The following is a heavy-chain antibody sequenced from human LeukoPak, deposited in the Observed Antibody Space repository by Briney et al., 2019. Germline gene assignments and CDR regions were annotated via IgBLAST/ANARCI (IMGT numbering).Heavy chain of an antibody. CDR3: APAGGISTWYFDY. CDR1: GFTFSGYS. CDR2: ITSSSSST. J-gene: IGHJ4*02. Sequence: PGGSLRLSCAASGFTFSGYSMNWVRQGPGKGLEWVSSITSSSSSTYYADSVKGRFTISRDNAKNSLYLHMNSLRAEDTAVYYCAPAGGISTWYFDYWGQGTLVTVPS. V-gene: IGHV3-21*01. D-gene: IGHD1-26*01.